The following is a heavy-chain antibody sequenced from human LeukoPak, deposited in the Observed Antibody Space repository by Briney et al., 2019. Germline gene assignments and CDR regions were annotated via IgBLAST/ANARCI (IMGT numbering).Heavy chain of an antibody. V-gene: IGHV3-9*01. CDR2: ISWSSGTI. CDR1: GFTFDDYA. Sequence: PGRSLRLSCAASGFTFDDYAMHWVRQAPGKGLEWVSGISWSSGTIDYADSVKGRFTISRDNGKNSLDLQMNSLRADDTAVYYCARDTLGEGEDANYAVYYLDYWGQGTVVTVSS. D-gene: IGHD4/OR15-4a*01. CDR3: ARDTLGEGEDANYAVYYLDY. J-gene: IGHJ4*02.